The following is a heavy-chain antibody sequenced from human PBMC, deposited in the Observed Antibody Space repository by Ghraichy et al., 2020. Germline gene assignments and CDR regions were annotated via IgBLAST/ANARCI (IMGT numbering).Heavy chain of an antibody. CDR3: ARGGKVVDATPWFSDL. CDR2: IYYSGSI. Sequence: TLSLTCAVSGGSVSSGGYSWNWIRQPPGKGLEWIGYIYYSGSISHNPSLKSRVSISVDTSKNQFSLKLNSVTAADTAVYFCARGGKVVDATPWFSDLWGRGTLVTVSS. CDR1: GGSVSSGGYS. J-gene: IGHJ2*01. D-gene: IGHD2-15*01. V-gene: IGHV4-30-4*07.